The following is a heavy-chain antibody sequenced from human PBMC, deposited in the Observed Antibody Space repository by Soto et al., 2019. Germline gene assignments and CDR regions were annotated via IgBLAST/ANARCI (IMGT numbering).Heavy chain of an antibody. J-gene: IGHJ3*02. D-gene: IGHD3-22*01. CDR2: ISGSGGST. V-gene: IGHV3-23*01. CDR1: GFTFSSYA. Sequence: GGSLRLSCAASGFTFSSYAMSWVRQAPGKGLEWVSAISGSGGSTYYADSVKGRFTISRDNSKNTLYLQMNSLRAEDTAVYYCARTNYYDSSGYWEKDAFDIWGQGTMVTVSS. CDR3: ARTNYYDSSGYWEKDAFDI.